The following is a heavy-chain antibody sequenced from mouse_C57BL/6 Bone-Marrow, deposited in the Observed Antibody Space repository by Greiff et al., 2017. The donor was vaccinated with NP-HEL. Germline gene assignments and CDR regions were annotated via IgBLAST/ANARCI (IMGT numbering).Heavy chain of an antibody. D-gene: IGHD2-5*01. J-gene: IGHJ4*01. Sequence: EVKVEESGGGLVQPGGSMKLSCVASGFTFSNYWMNWVRQSPEKGLEWVAQIRLKSDNYATHYAESVKGRFTISRDDSKSSVYLEMNNLRAEDTGIYYCTGYYSNYYAIDYWGQGTSVTVSS. CDR2: IRLKSDNYAT. CDR3: TGYYSNYYAIDY. CDR1: GFTFSNYW. V-gene: IGHV6-3*01.